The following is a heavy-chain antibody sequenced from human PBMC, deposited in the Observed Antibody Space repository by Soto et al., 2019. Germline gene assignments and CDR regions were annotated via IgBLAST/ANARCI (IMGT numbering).Heavy chain of an antibody. CDR2: IYYSGST. V-gene: IGHV4-59*08. Sequence: SETLSLTCTVSGGSISSYYWSWIRQPPWKGLEWIGYIYYSGSTNYNPSLKSRVIISVDTSKNQVSLNLASVTAADTAVYYCATQGFGVLHGLVDVWGQGTTVTVSS. CDR1: GGSISSYY. D-gene: IGHD3-10*01. J-gene: IGHJ6*02. CDR3: ATQGFGVLHGLVDV.